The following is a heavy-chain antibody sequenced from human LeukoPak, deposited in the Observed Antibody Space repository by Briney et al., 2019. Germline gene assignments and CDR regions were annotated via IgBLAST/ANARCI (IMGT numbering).Heavy chain of an antibody. CDR2: ISAYNGNT. J-gene: IGHJ4*02. D-gene: IGHD3-10*01. CDR3: ARRLGVTMVRGATDY. V-gene: IGHV1-18*04. Sequence: ASVKVSCKASGYTFTGYYMHWVRQAPGQGLEWMGWISAYNGNTNYAQKLQGRVTMTTDTSTSTAYMELRSLRSDDTAVYYCARRLGVTMVRGATDYWGQGTLATVSS. CDR1: GYTFTGYY.